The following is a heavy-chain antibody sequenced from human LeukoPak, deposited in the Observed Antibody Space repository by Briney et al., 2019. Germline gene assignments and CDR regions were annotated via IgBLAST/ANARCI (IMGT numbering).Heavy chain of an antibody. CDR1: GFTFSNYG. D-gene: IGHD3-10*01. CDR3: AKEWGSGPLYGMDV. V-gene: IGHV3-30*02. J-gene: IGHJ6*02. Sequence: PGGSLRLSCAASGFTFSNYGMHWVRQAPGKGLEWVAVIWYDGSNKYYADSVKGRFTISRDNSKNTLYLQMNSLRAEDTAVYYCAKEWGSGPLYGMDVWGQGTTVTVSS. CDR2: IWYDGSNK.